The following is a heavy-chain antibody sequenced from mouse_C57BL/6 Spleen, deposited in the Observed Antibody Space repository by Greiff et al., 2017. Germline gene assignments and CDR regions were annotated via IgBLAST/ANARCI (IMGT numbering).Heavy chain of an antibody. V-gene: IGHV1-52*01. J-gene: IGHJ4*01. CDR1: GYTFTSYW. Sequence: QVQLQQPGAELVRPGSSVKLSCKASGYTFTSYWMHWVKQRPIQGLEWIGNIDPSDSETNYNQKFKDKATLTVDKSSSTAYMQLSSLTSEDSAVYYCAREEGVYYGNPYAMDYWGQGTSVTVSS. D-gene: IGHD2-1*01. CDR2: IDPSDSET. CDR3: AREEGVYYGNPYAMDY.